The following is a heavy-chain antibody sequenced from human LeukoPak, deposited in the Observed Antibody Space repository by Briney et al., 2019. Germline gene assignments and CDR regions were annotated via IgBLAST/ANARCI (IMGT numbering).Heavy chain of an antibody. J-gene: IGHJ6*02. CDR2: ISYDGSNK. D-gene: IGHD6-13*01. CDR3: AKDPPYSSSWYGYYYYYGVDV. V-gene: IGHV3-30*18. Sequence: GGSLRLSCAASGFTFSSYGMHWVRQAPGKGLEWVAVISYDGSNKYYADSVKGRFTISRDNSKNTPYLQMNSLRAEDTAVYYCAKDPPYSSSWYGYYYYYGVDVWGQGTTVTVSS. CDR1: GFTFSSYG.